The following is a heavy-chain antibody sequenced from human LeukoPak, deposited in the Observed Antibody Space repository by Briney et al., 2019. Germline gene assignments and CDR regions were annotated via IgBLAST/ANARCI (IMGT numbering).Heavy chain of an antibody. D-gene: IGHD5-18*01. J-gene: IGHJ3*02. CDR3: ARASLGYSYGQGAFDI. CDR1: GGSVSSGIYY. Sequence: TLSLTCTVSGGSVSSGIYYWSWIRQPPGKGLEWIGYIYHSGSTYYNPSLKSRVTISVDRSKNQFSLKLSSVTAADTAVYYCARASLGYSYGQGAFDIWGQGTMVTVSS. V-gene: IGHV4-30-2*01. CDR2: IYHSGST.